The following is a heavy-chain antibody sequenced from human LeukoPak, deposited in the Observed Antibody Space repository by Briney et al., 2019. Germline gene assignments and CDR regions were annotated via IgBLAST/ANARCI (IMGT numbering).Heavy chain of an antibody. CDR3: ARVSGALDY. CDR2: ISSSSSTI. Sequence: GGSLRLSCAASGFTFSSYSMNWGRQAPGKGLEWGSYISSSSSTIYYADSVKGRFTISRDNAKNSLYLQMTSLRAEDTAVYYCARVSGALDYWGQGTLVTVSS. J-gene: IGHJ4*02. D-gene: IGHD7-27*01. CDR1: GFTFSSYS. V-gene: IGHV3-48*04.